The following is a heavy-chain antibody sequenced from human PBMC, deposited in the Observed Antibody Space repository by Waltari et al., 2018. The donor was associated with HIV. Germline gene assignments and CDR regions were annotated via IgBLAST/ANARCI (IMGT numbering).Heavy chain of an antibody. CDR3: AKDYFVVVTAAGPFDP. Sequence: QVKLVESGGGVVPPGRSLRLPCAASGFSFSSLGLPRVRQAQGKGLEWVAVISYDGSNKYYADSVKGLFTISRDNSKNTLYLQMNSLRAEDTAVYYCAKDYFVVVTAAGPFDPWGQGTLVTVSS. CDR1: GFSFSSLG. D-gene: IGHD2-21*02. V-gene: IGHV3-30*18. CDR2: ISYDGSNK. J-gene: IGHJ5*02.